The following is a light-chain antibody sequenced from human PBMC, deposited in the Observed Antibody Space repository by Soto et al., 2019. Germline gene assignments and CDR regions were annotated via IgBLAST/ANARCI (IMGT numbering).Light chain of an antibody. CDR2: DAS. Sequence: EVVLTQSPGTLSLSPGERATLSCRASQSVNSDLAWYHQKPGQAPRLLIYDASNRATGIPARFSGSGSGTDFTLTISSLEPEDFAVYYCQQRSNWPPITFGQGTRLEIK. CDR1: QSVNSD. V-gene: IGKV3-11*01. CDR3: QQRSNWPPIT. J-gene: IGKJ5*01.